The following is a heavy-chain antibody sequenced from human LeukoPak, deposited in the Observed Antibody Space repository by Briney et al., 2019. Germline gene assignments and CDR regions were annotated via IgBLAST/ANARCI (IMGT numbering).Heavy chain of an antibody. D-gene: IGHD3-3*01. J-gene: IGHJ5*02. CDR3: GGGGGYDFWSGYFSNWFDP. V-gene: IGHV5-51*01. Sequence: GESLKISCKGSGYSCTSYWIGWVRQMPGKGLEWMGIIYPGDSDTRYSPSFQGQVTISADKSISTAYLQWSSLKASDTAMYYCGGGGGYDFWSGYFSNWFDPWGQGTLVTVSS. CDR1: GYSCTSYW. CDR2: IYPGDSDT.